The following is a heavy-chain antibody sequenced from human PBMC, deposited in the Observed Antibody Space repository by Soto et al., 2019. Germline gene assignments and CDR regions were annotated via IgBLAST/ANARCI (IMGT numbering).Heavy chain of an antibody. Sequence: QVQLQESGPGLVKPSETLSLTCTVSGGSISSYYWSWIRQPPGKGLEWIGYIYYSGSTNYNPSLKSEVTISVDTSKNKFFLKLGSVAAADAAVYYCGRQWGTDDFDFWGHGTMVTVSS. V-gene: IGHV4-59*08. CDR2: IYYSGST. CDR1: GGSISSYY. D-gene: IGHD1-1*01. CDR3: GRQWGTDDFDF. J-gene: IGHJ3*01.